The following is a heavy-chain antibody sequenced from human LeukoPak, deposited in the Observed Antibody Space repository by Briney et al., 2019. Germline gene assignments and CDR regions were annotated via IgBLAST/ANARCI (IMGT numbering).Heavy chain of an antibody. J-gene: IGHJ4*02. D-gene: IGHD3-3*01. CDR2: IYTSGST. Sequence: SETLSLTCTVSGGSISSGSYYWSWIRQPAGKGLEWIGRIYTSGSTNYNPSLKSRVTISVDTSKNQFSLKLSSVTAAGTAVYFCARERDLWCGYYTGIDYWGQGTLVTVSS. CDR1: GGSISSGSYY. V-gene: IGHV4-61*02. CDR3: ARERDLWCGYYTGIDY.